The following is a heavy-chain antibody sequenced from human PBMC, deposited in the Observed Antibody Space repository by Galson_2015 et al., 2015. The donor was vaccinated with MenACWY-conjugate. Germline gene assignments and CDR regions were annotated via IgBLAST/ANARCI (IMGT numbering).Heavy chain of an antibody. V-gene: IGHV4-59*01. D-gene: IGHD6-19*01. CDR2: IHYSGST. CDR3: ARWVAVKMIEY. CDR1: GASISTDY. Sequence: ETLSLTCSVSGASISTDYWSWIRQPPGKGLEWIGYIHYSGSTKYNPSLKTRITMSLDTSENQFSLKLSSVTAADTAVYYRARWVAVKMIEYCGQGTLVTVSS. J-gene: IGHJ4*02.